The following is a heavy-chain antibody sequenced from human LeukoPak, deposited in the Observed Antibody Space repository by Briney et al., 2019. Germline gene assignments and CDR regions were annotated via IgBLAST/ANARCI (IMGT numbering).Heavy chain of an antibody. Sequence: PSETLSLTCAVYGGSFSGYYRSWIRQPPGKGLERIGEINHSGSTNYNPSLKSRVTISVDTSKNQFSLKLSSVTAADTAVYYCARGQVKQQLLPRTGSRDYYYYMDVWGKGTTVTVSS. CDR3: ARGQVKQQLLPRTGSRDYYYYMDV. J-gene: IGHJ6*03. CDR2: INHSGST. V-gene: IGHV4-34*01. D-gene: IGHD6-13*01. CDR1: GGSFSGYY.